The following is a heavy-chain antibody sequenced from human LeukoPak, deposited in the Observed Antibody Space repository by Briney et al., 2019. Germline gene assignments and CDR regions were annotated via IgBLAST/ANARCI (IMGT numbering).Heavy chain of an antibody. Sequence: PSETLSLTCTVSGGSISSRSYYWGWIPQPPGKGLEWIGSIYYSGSTYYNPSLKSRVTISVDTSKNQFCLKLPSVTAADTAGYYCGRHVRAARLEYFQHWGQGTLVTVSS. CDR3: GRHVRAARLEYFQH. CDR2: IYYSGST. J-gene: IGHJ1*01. D-gene: IGHD6-6*01. CDR1: GGSISSRSYY. V-gene: IGHV4-39*01.